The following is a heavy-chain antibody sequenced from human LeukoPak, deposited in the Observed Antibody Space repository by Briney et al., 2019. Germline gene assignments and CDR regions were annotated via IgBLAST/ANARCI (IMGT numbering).Heavy chain of an antibody. CDR3: AKVGNDSSGYYYEYYFDY. CDR2: ISGGGGST. Sequence: PGGSLRLSCAASGFTFSSYAMSWVRQAPGEGLEWVSAISGGGGSTYYADSVKGRFTISRDNSKNTLYLQMNSLRAEDTAVYYCAKVGNDSSGYYYEYYFDYWGQGTLVTVSS. J-gene: IGHJ4*02. CDR1: GFTFSSYA. D-gene: IGHD3-22*01. V-gene: IGHV3-23*01.